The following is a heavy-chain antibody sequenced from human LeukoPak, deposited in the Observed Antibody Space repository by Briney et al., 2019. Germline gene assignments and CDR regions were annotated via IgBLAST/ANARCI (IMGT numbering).Heavy chain of an antibody. CDR3: ASLLTPYHGSGGGGMDV. CDR1: GFTFSTHW. J-gene: IGHJ6*02. CDR2: ISGDGSLT. V-gene: IGHV3-74*01. D-gene: IGHD3-10*01. Sequence: GGSLRLSCAASGFTFSTHWMYWVRQAPGKGLVWVSRISGDGSLTSYADSVRGRFTISRDNAKETLYLQMTSLRVEDTAVYSCASLLTPYHGSGGGGMDVWGQGTMVTVSS.